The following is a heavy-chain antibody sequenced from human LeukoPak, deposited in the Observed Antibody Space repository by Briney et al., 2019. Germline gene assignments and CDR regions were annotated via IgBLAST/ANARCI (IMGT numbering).Heavy chain of an antibody. CDR2: INHSGST. CDR1: GGSFSGYY. CDR3: AXXXXXXFGVVIYNWFDP. V-gene: IGHV4-34*01. J-gene: IGHJ5*02. D-gene: IGHD3-3*01. Sequence: SETLSLTCAVYGGSFSGYYWCWIRQPPGKGLEWIGEINHSGSTNYNPSLKSRVTISVDTSKNQFSLKLSSVTAADTAVYYCAXXXXXXFGVVIYNWFDPWGQGTLVTVSS.